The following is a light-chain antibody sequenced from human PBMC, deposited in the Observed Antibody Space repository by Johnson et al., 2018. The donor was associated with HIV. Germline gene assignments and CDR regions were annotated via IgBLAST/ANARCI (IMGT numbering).Light chain of an antibody. CDR2: ENN. V-gene: IGLV1-51*02. CDR1: SSDMGNYA. J-gene: IGLJ1*01. Sequence: QSVLTQPPSVSAAPGQKVTISCSGSSSDMGNYAVSWYQQLPGTAPKLLIYENNKRPSGIPDRSSASKSGTSATLAITGLQTGDEADYYCGTWDSSLSAHYVFGTGTKVTVL. CDR3: GTWDSSLSAHYV.